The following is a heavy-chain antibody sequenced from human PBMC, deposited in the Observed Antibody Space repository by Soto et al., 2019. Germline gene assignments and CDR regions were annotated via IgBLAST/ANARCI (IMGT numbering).Heavy chain of an antibody. CDR1: GYSFTSYW. Sequence: PGESLKISCKGSGYSFTSYWISWVRQMPGKGLEWMGRIDPSDSYTNYSPSFQGHVTISADKSISTAYLQWSSLKASDTAMYYCARRTIEDSLSDYYYYGMDVWGQGTTVTVSS. V-gene: IGHV5-10-1*01. CDR3: ARRTIEDSLSDYYYYGMDV. J-gene: IGHJ6*02. D-gene: IGHD1-7*01. CDR2: IDPSDSYT.